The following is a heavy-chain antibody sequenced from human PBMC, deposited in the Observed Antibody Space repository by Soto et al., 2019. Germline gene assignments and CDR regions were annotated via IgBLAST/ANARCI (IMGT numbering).Heavy chain of an antibody. Sequence: EVQLVESGGGLVKPGGSLRLSCAASGFTFSSYSMNWVRQAPGKGLEWVSSISSSSSYIYYADSVKGRFTISRDNAKNSLYLQMNSLRAEDTAVYYCARDHSSPIYHDYGDYVGGGPVDYWGQGTLVTVSS. J-gene: IGHJ4*02. CDR3: ARDHSSPIYHDYGDYVGGGPVDY. D-gene: IGHD4-17*01. CDR2: ISSSSSYI. V-gene: IGHV3-21*01. CDR1: GFTFSSYS.